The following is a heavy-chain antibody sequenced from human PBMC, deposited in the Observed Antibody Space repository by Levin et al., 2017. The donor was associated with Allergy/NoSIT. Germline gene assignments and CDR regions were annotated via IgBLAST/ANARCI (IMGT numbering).Heavy chain of an antibody. Sequence: QTLSLTCTFSGFSLPTSAMCVSWIRQPPGKALEWLARIDWDDDKYYSTSLKTRLSISKDTSKIQVVLTMTNMDPVDTATYYCARSSPGGFSYGHHFDYWGQGTLVAVSS. V-gene: IGHV2-70*11. CDR1: GFSLPTSAMC. CDR2: IDWDDDK. J-gene: IGHJ4*02. D-gene: IGHD5-18*01. CDR3: ARSSPGGFSYGHHFDY.